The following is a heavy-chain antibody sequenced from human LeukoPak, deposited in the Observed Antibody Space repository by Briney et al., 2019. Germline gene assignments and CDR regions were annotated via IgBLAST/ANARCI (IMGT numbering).Heavy chain of an antibody. J-gene: IGHJ4*02. CDR2: INSDGSST. V-gene: IGHV3-74*01. CDR1: GFXFSSYW. CDR3: AKDPGYSSGWYFGY. Sequence: GGSLRLSCAASGFXFSSYWMHWVRQAPGKGLVWVSRINSDGSSTSYADSVKGRFTISRDNAKNTLYLQMNSLRAEDTAVYYCAKDPGYSSGWYFGYWGQGTLVTVSS. D-gene: IGHD6-19*01.